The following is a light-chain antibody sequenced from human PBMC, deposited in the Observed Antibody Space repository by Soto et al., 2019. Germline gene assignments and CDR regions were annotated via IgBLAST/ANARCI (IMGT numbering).Light chain of an antibody. CDR3: QQRSNWPAT. J-gene: IGKJ1*01. CDR2: DAS. V-gene: IGKV3-11*01. Sequence: EIVLTQSPATLSLSPGERATLSCRASQSVSSYLAWYQQKPGQAPRLLIYDASNRATGIPARFSGSGSGTDFTLTISSLEPEDFAVYYCQQRSNWPATFGQGNKVDIK. CDR1: QSVSSY.